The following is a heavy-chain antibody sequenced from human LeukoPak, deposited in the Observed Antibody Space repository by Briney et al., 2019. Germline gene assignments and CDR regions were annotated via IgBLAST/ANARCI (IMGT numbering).Heavy chain of an antibody. CDR1: GASFSTYW. Sequence: GESLKISCKASGASFSTYWIAWVRQLPGKGLEWMGVIYAGDSDTRYSPSFQGQVTISADKSLNTAYVQWSNLKASDTAMYYCVRLRGELMDGLDFWGQGTPVTVSS. D-gene: IGHD2-8*01. CDR3: VRLRGELMDGLDF. V-gene: IGHV5-51*01. J-gene: IGHJ4*02. CDR2: IYAGDSDT.